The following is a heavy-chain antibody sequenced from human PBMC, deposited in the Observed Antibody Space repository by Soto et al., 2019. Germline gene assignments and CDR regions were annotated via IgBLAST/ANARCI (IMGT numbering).Heavy chain of an antibody. D-gene: IGHD2-2*01. CDR3: ARRTTPLLVRPLFSY. CDR2: IYYSGST. CDR1: GGSISSSSYY. Sequence: SETLSLTCTVSGGSISSSSYYWGWIRQPPGKGLEWIGSIYYSGSTYYNPSLKSRVTISVDTSKNQFSLKLSSVTAAATAVYYCARRTTPLLVRPLFSYWGRGTLVTGSS. V-gene: IGHV4-39*01. J-gene: IGHJ4*02.